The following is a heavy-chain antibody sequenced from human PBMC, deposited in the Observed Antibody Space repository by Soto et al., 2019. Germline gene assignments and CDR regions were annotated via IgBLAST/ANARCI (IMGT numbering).Heavy chain of an antibody. CDR3: ATHSPGVRITIFGVALKNYYYYGMDV. CDR1: GGTFSSYA. Sequence: SVKVSCKASGGTFSSYAISWVRQAPGQGLEWMGGIIPIFGTANYAQKFQGRVTITADESTSTAYMELSSLRSEDTAVYYCATHSPGVRITIFGVALKNYYYYGMDVWGQGTTVTVSS. D-gene: IGHD3-3*01. J-gene: IGHJ6*02. CDR2: IIPIFGTA. V-gene: IGHV1-69*13.